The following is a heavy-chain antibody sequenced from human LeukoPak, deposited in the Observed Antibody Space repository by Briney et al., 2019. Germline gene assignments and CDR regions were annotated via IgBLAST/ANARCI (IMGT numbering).Heavy chain of an antibody. CDR3: AGSSGWYGPSDS. D-gene: IGHD6-19*01. J-gene: IGHJ5*01. CDR1: GYSFTTYW. CDR2: IDPSDSYT. Sequence: GESLRISCRGSGYSFTTYWINWVRQMPGKGLEWMGRIDPSDSYTNYSPSFQGHVTISADKSISTAYLQWSSLKASDTAMYCCAGSSGWYGPSDSWGQGTLVTVSS. V-gene: IGHV5-10-1*01.